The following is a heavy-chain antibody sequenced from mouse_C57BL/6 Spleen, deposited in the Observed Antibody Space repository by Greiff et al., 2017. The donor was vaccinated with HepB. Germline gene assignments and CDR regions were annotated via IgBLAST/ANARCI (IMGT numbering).Heavy chain of an antibody. CDR2: ISDGGSYT. D-gene: IGHD2-1*01. V-gene: IGHV5-4*01. CDR1: GFTFSSYA. J-gene: IGHJ1*03. Sequence: EVQVVESGGGLVKPGGSLKLSCAASGFTFSSYAMSWVRQTPEKRLEWVATISDGGSYTYYPDNVKGRFTISRDNAKNNLYLQMSHLKSEDTAMYYCARDNGNYVGWYFDVWGTGTTVTVSS. CDR3: ARDNGNYVGWYFDV.